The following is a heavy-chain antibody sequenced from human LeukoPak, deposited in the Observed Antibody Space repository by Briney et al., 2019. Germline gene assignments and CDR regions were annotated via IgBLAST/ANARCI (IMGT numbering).Heavy chain of an antibody. CDR3: ARVHPGYSSSIDY. J-gene: IGHJ4*02. CDR2: MNPNSGNT. Sequence: ASVKVSCKASGYTFTSYGISWVRQATGQGLEWMGWMNPNSGNTGYAQKFQGRVTMTRNTSISTAYMELSSLRSEDTAVYYCARVHPGYSSSIDYWGQGTLVTVSS. V-gene: IGHV1-8*02. CDR1: GYTFTSYG. D-gene: IGHD6-13*01.